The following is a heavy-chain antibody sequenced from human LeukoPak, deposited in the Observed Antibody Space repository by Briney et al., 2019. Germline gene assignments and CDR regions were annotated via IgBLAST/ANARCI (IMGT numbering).Heavy chain of an antibody. CDR2: ISSSGNTI. Sequence: PGGSLRLSCAASGFTFSDYYMNWIRQAPGKGLEWVSYISSSGNTIYYADSVKGRFTISRDNAKNSLYLQMNSLRAEDTAVYYCAREFNSSGFYNDYWGQGTLVTVSS. J-gene: IGHJ4*02. D-gene: IGHD3-22*01. CDR1: GFTFSDYY. CDR3: AREFNSSGFYNDY. V-gene: IGHV3-11*01.